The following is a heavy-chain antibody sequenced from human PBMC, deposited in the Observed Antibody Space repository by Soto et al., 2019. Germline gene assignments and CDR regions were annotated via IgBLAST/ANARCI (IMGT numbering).Heavy chain of an antibody. CDR2: INPTGGDT. J-gene: IGHJ4*02. D-gene: IGHD2-8*02. CDR3: ARESGAGGFLDH. CDR1: GYTFTNYY. Sequence: RASVKVSCKTSGYTFTNYYMHWVRQAPGQGLEWMGIINPTGGDTTYTQSFRGRVTMTRDTSTRSLYMELSSLRSEDTAVYYCARESGAGGFLDHWAPGTLVTVSS. V-gene: IGHV1-46*01.